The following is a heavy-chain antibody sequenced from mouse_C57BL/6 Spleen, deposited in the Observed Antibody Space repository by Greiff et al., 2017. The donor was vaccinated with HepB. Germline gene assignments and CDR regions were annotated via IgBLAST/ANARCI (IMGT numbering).Heavy chain of an antibody. Sequence: VQGVESGPGLVAPSQSLSITCTVSGFSLTSYGVHWVRQPPGKGLEWLVVIWSDGSTTYNSALKSRLSISKDNSKSQVFLKMNSLQTDDTAMYYCARHDRREYYYAMDYWGQGTSVTVSS. V-gene: IGHV2-6-1*01. J-gene: IGHJ4*01. CDR1: GFSLTSYG. CDR2: IWSDGST. CDR3: ARHDRREYYYAMDY.